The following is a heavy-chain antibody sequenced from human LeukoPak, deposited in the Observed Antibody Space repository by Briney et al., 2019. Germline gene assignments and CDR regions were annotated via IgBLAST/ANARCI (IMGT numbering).Heavy chain of an antibody. CDR1: GGSISSYY. Sequence: SETLSLTCTVSGGSISSYYWNWIRQPPGKGLEWIGYIYTSGNTNYNPSLRSRVTISVDTSKNQFSLKLNSVTAADTAVYFCARYRFELWSGYLPDYYMDVWGKGTTVTVSS. D-gene: IGHD3-3*01. J-gene: IGHJ6*03. CDR3: ARYRFELWSGYLPDYYMDV. V-gene: IGHV4-4*09. CDR2: IYTSGNT.